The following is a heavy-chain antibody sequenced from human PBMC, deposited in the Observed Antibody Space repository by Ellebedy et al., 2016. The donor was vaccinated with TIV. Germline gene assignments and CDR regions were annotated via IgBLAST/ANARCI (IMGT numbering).Heavy chain of an antibody. CDR1: GYSFTSYW. J-gene: IGHJ4*02. V-gene: IGHV5-10-1*01. CDR2: IDPSDSYT. D-gene: IGHD2-15*01. CDR3: ARFVDY. Sequence: GESLKISCKGSGYSFTSYWNTWVRQMPGQGLEWMGRIDPSDSYTNYSPSFQGHVTTSVDTSVNTAYLQWSSLKASDTATYYCARFVDYWGQGTLVTVSS.